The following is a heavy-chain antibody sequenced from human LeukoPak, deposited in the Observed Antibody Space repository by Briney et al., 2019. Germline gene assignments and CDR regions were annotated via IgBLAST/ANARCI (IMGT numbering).Heavy chain of an antibody. CDR1: GFTFSSYA. V-gene: IGHV3-53*01. CDR3: ARGRVQNDY. D-gene: IGHD1-1*01. J-gene: IGHJ4*02. CDR2: IYSGGST. Sequence: PGGSLRLSCAASGFTFSSYAMHWVRQAPGKGLEWVSVIYSGGSTYYADSVKGRFTISRDNSKNTLYLQTNSLRAEDTAVYYCARGRVQNDYWGQGTLVTVSS.